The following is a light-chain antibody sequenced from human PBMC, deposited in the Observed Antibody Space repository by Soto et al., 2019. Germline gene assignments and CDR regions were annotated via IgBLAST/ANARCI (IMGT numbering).Light chain of an antibody. CDR1: QSVSSSY. J-gene: IGKJ1*01. Sequence: EIVLTQSPGTLSLSPGERATLSCRASQSVSSSYLAWYQQKPGQAPRLLIYGASSRATGIPDRFSGSGSGTVFTLTISRLEPEDFAVYYGQQYGSSPPWTFGQGTNVEIK. V-gene: IGKV3-20*01. CDR3: QQYGSSPPWT. CDR2: GAS.